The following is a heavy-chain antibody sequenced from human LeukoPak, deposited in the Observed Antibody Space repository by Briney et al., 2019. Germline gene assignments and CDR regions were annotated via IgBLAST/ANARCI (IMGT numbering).Heavy chain of an antibody. J-gene: IGHJ4*02. Sequence: ASVKVSCKASGGTFSSYAISWVRQAPGQGLEWMGRIIPIFGTANYAQKFQGRVTIATDESTSTAYMELSSLRSVDTAVYYCARDQIAARTIVWGQGTLVTVSS. CDR2: IIPIFGTA. CDR1: GGTFSSYA. V-gene: IGHV1-69*05. CDR3: ARDQIAARTIV. D-gene: IGHD6-6*01.